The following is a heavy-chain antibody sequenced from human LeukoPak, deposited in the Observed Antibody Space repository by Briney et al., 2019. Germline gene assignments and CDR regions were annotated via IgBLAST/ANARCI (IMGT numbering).Heavy chain of an antibody. Sequence: GGSLRLSCAASGFTFSSYGMHWVRQAPGKGLEWVAVISYDGSNKYYADSVKGRFTISRDNSKNTLYLQMNSLRAEDTAVYYCAKDSSSWTPYYYYYYMDVWGKGTTVTVSS. CDR3: AKDSSSWTPYYYYYYMDV. CDR2: ISYDGSNK. D-gene: IGHD6-13*01. CDR1: GFTFSSYG. V-gene: IGHV3-30*18. J-gene: IGHJ6*03.